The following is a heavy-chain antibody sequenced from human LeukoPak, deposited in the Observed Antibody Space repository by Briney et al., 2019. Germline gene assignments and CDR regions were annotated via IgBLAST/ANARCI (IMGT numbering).Heavy chain of an antibody. CDR3: ARVPCSGGSCYSHPNY. D-gene: IGHD2-15*01. Sequence: ASVKVSCKASGYTFTSYGISWVRQAPGQGLEWMGWISAYNGNTNYAQKLQGRVTMTTDTSTSTAYMELRSLGSDDTAVCYCARVPCSGGSCYSHPNYWGQGTLVTVSS. CDR2: ISAYNGNT. J-gene: IGHJ4*02. V-gene: IGHV1-18*01. CDR1: GYTFTSYG.